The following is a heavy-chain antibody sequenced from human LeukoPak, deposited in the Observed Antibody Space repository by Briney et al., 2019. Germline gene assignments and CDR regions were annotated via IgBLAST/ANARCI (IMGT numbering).Heavy chain of an antibody. CDR3: ARVIRAAPGKGYFDY. CDR2: ISGSGGST. CDR1: GFIFSTYA. Sequence: PSGGSLRLSCATSGFIFSTYALSWVRQAPGKGLEWASSISGSGGSTYHADSVKGRLTISRDSSKNTLYLQMNSLRAEDTAIYYCARVIRAAPGKGYFDYWGQETLVTVSS. D-gene: IGHD6-13*01. V-gene: IGHV3-23*01. J-gene: IGHJ4*02.